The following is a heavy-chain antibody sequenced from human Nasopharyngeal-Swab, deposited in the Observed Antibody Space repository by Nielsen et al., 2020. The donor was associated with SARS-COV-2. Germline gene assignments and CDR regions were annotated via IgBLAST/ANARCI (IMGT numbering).Heavy chain of an antibody. V-gene: IGHV3-48*01. CDR1: GFTFSSYS. CDR3: AKEVAHCSSTSCRHYYYYGMDV. Sequence: GESLKISCAASGFTFSSYSMNWVRQAPGKGLEWVSYISSSSSTIYYADSVKGRFTISRDNAKNSLYLQMNSLRAEDTAVYYCAKEVAHCSSTSCRHYYYYGMDVWGQGTTVTVSS. CDR2: ISSSSSTI. D-gene: IGHD2-2*01. J-gene: IGHJ6*02.